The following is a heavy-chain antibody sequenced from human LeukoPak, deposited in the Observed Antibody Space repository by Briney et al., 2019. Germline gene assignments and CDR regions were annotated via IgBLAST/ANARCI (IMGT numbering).Heavy chain of an antibody. D-gene: IGHD3-16*02. CDR1: GFTFSSYG. CDR2: IRYDGSNK. J-gene: IGHJ4*02. Sequence: SGGSLRLSCAASGFTFSSYGMHWVRQAPCKGLEWVAFIRYDGSNKYYADSVKGRFTISRDNSKNTLYLQMNSLRAEDTAVYYCAKEPYDYVWGSYRFDYWGQGTLVTVSS. CDR3: AKEPYDYVWGSYRFDY. V-gene: IGHV3-30*02.